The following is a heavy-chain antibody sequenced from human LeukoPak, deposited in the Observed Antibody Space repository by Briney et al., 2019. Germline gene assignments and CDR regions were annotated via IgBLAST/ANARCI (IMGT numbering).Heavy chain of an antibody. CDR2: IYPGDSDT. J-gene: IGHJ5*02. V-gene: IGHV5-51*01. CDR1: GYSFTSYW. CDR3: ARHQKGNSGSYRNWFDP. D-gene: IGHD1-26*01. Sequence: ESLKISCKASGYSFTSYWICWWRHMPRKGLEWRVGIYPGDSDTRYSPSFQGQVTISADKSISTAYLQWSSLKASDTAMYYCARHQKGNSGSYRNWFDPWGQGTLVTVSS.